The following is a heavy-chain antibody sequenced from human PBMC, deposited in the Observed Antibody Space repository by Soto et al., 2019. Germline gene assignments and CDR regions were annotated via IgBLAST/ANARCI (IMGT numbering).Heavy chain of an antibody. D-gene: IGHD6-6*01. Sequence: SETLSLTCAVSGYSISSGYYWGWIRQPPGKGLEWIGSIYHSGSTYYNPSLKSRVTISVDTSKNQFSLKLSSVTAADTAVYYCAGEYSSSGDFGFDPWGQGTLVTVSS. CDR2: IYHSGST. CDR3: AGEYSSSGDFGFDP. J-gene: IGHJ5*02. V-gene: IGHV4-38-2*01. CDR1: GYSISSGYY.